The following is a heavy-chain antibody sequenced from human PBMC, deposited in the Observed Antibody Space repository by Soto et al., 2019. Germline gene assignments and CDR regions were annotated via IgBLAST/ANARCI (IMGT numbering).Heavy chain of an antibody. J-gene: IGHJ6*02. V-gene: IGHV5-10-1*01. Sequence: GESLKISCKGSGYSFTTYWINWVRQMPGKGLEWMGRIDPSDSYTNYSPSSEGHVTISVDKSITTAYLQWSSLKASDTAIYYCARRFDSLSLGLEEDYYYYGMDVWGQGTTVTVSS. CDR3: ARRFDSLSLGLEEDYYYYGMDV. CDR1: GYSFTTYW. CDR2: IDPSDSYT. D-gene: IGHD3-16*01.